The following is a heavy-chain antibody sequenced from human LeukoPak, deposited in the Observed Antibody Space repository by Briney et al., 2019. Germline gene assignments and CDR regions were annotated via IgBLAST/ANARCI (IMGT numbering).Heavy chain of an antibody. J-gene: IGHJ4*02. Sequence: GRSLRLSCAASGFVFSSYAMHWVRQAPGKGLEWVSSISGSGGTTYYADSVKGRFTISRDNSKNTLYLQMNSLRAEDTAIYYCAKGDTTFDYWGQGTLVTVSS. CDR3: AKGDTTFDY. CDR2: ISGSGGTT. D-gene: IGHD2/OR15-2a*01. V-gene: IGHV3-23*01. CDR1: GFVFSSYA.